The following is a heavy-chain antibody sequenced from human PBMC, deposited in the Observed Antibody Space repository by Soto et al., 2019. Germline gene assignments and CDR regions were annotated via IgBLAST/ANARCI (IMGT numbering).Heavy chain of an antibody. V-gene: IGHV1-18*01. CDR3: ARAQPVCSRLSCSYRGGDY. Sequence: QVQVVQSGAEVKKPGASVKVSCKASGYMFINYGISWVRQAPGQGLEWMGWISVYNGNTNYAQNVQGRITMTTDTSTNPSYMKLMTLRSADTAVYYCARAQPVCSRLSCSYRGGDYWGQGTLVIVSS. CDR2: ISVYNGNT. CDR1: GYMFINYG. J-gene: IGHJ4*02. D-gene: IGHD2-2*01.